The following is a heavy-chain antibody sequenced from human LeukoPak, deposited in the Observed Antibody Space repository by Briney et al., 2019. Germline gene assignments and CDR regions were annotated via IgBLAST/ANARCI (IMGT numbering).Heavy chain of an antibody. CDR3: TKYPDNSGYSDY. Sequence: GGSLRLSCVTSGFTFSRYWLEWVRQAPGKGLEWVANINQEGSLKNYVDPVKGRFTISRDNAKNSLYLQMSSLRAEDTAVYYCTKYPDNSGYSDYWGQGTLLTVSS. CDR1: GFTFSRYW. V-gene: IGHV3-7*01. J-gene: IGHJ4*02. D-gene: IGHD3-22*01. CDR2: INQEGSLK.